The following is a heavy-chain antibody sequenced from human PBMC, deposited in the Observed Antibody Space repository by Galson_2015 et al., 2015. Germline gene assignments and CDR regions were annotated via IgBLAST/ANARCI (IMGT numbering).Heavy chain of an antibody. D-gene: IGHD3-3*01. CDR3: ATSTRSGLRWGFYFYGMDV. Sequence: ETLSLPCAVYGGSLSGYYLRWVRPPPGKGLEWIGGIHHRGRTNYNPSLKSRVTISVDTSMNQFSLKLSSVTAADTAVYYCATSTRSGLRWGFYFYGMDVWGQGTTVTVSS. CDR2: IHHRGRT. J-gene: IGHJ6*02. CDR1: GGSLSGYY. V-gene: IGHV4-34*01.